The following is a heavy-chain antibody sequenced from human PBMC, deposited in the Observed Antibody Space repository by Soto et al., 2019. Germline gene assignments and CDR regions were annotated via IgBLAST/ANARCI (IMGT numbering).Heavy chain of an antibody. V-gene: IGHV3-23*01. CDR3: ANSPWSSSWPHYYYGMDV. Sequence: GGSLRLSCAASGFSFSSYAMSWVRQAPGKGLEWVTGISGSGGTTYYADSVKGRFTISRENSKNTLYLQMDSLRAEDTSVYDGANSPWSSSWPHYYYGMDVWGQGTTVTVSS. CDR2: ISGSGGTT. CDR1: GFSFSSYA. J-gene: IGHJ6*02. D-gene: IGHD6-13*01.